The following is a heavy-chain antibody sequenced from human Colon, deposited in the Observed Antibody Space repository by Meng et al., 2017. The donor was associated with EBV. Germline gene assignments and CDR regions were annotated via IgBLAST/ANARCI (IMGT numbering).Heavy chain of an antibody. CDR2: ISAYNCNT. CDR3: ARFYCSSTSCPHVLFDY. CDR1: GLIFPCYA. V-gene: IGHV1-18*01. Sequence: QLPLRPSGAEVKKPGPSVKISCEAFGLIFPCYAIIWLRQAPGQGLQYMGWISAYNCNTSYAQGLQGRATMTTDTSTSTAYMELRSLRFDDTAVYYCARFYCSSTSCPHVLFDYWGQGTLVTVSS. J-gene: IGHJ4*02. D-gene: IGHD2-2*01.